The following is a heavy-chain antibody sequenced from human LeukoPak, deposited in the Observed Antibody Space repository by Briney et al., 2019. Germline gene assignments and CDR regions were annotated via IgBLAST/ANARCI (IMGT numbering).Heavy chain of an antibody. CDR3: ARAGGSSSAWYIDY. CDR2: INPSGGST. J-gene: IGHJ4*02. CDR1: GYTFISHY. D-gene: IGHD6-19*01. V-gene: IGHV1-46*01. Sequence: ASVKVSCKASGYTFISHYIHWVRQAPGQGLEWMGIINPSGGSTSYAQKFQGRVTMTRDTSTSTVFMDLTSLRSEDTAVYYCARAGGSSSAWYIDYWGQGTLVTVSS.